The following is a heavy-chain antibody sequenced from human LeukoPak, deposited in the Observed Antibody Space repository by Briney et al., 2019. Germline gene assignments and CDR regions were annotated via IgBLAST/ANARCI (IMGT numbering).Heavy chain of an antibody. Sequence: ASVKVSCKASGYTFTSYGISWVRQAPGQGLEWMGWISAYNGNTNYAQKLQGRVTMTTDTSTSTAYMELRSLRSDDTAVYYCARGMREYQLLYWFDPWGQGTLVTVSS. J-gene: IGHJ5*02. CDR1: GYTFTSYG. CDR3: ARGMREYQLLYWFDP. D-gene: IGHD2-2*01. CDR2: ISAYNGNT. V-gene: IGHV1-18*01.